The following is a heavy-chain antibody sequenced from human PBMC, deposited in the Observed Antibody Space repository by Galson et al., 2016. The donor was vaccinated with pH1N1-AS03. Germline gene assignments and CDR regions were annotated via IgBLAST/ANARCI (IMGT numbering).Heavy chain of an antibody. J-gene: IGHJ4*02. CDR1: GFTFSSYE. D-gene: IGHD5-18*01. CDR3: AGGRRGYSTGWGNYFDY. CDR2: ISSSGSTI. Sequence: SLRLSCAASGFTFSSYEMNWVRQAPGKGLEWVSYISSSGSTIYYADSVKGRFTISRDNAKNSLYLQMNSLRAEDTAVYYCAGGRRGYSTGWGNYFDYWGQGTLVTVSS. V-gene: IGHV3-48*03.